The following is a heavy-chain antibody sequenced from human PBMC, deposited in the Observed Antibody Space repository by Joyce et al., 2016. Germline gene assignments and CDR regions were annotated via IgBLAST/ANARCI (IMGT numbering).Heavy chain of an antibody. CDR3: ARIMSPPHKTFNI. V-gene: IGHV1-69*18. CDR2: IIPYFGTP. D-gene: IGHD3-16*01. Sequence: QVQLVQSGAEVKKPGSSVKVSCKASGGSFSGNGINWVRQAPGQGLEWMGIIIPYFGTPDYAQKFQGRVTITADQSTSTAYLELTSLTSEETAVYFCARIMSPPHKTFNIWGQGTMVTVSS. J-gene: IGHJ3*02. CDR1: GGSFSGNG.